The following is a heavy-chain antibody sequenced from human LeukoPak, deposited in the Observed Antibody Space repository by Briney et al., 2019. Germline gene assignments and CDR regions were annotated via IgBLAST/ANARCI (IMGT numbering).Heavy chain of an antibody. CDR2: IYYSGST. CDR3: ARDLLYCSSTSCHNNWFDP. D-gene: IGHD2-2*01. V-gene: IGHV4-30-4*08. J-gene: IGHJ5*02. Sequence: SETLSLTCTVSGGSISSGDYYWSWIRQPPGKGLEWIGYIYYSGSTYYNPSLKSRVTISVDTSKNQFSVKLSSVTAADTAVYYCARDLLYCSSTSCHNNWFDPWGQGTLVTVPS. CDR1: GGSISSGDYY.